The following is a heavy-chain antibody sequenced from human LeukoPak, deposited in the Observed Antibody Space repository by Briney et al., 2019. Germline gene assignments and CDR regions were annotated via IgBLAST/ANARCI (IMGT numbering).Heavy chain of an antibody. J-gene: IGHJ4*02. D-gene: IGHD6-19*01. Sequence: GGSLRLSCAASGFTFSSYAMHWVRQAPGKGLEWVAVISYDGSNKYYADSVKGRFTISRDNSKNTLYLQMNSLRAEDTAVYYCARRMAVAGCYDYWGQGTLVTVSS. CDR2: ISYDGSNK. CDR1: GFTFSSYA. V-gene: IGHV3-30*04. CDR3: ARRMAVAGCYDY.